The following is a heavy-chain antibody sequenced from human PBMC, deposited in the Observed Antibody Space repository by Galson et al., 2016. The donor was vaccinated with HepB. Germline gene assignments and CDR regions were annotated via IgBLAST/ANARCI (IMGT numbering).Heavy chain of an antibody. CDR1: GFTFSSYG. CDR3: ARERPILLRYFDWSYGMDV. J-gene: IGHJ6*02. CDR2: IWYDGSNK. D-gene: IGHD3-9*01. Sequence: SLRLSCAASGFTFSSYGMHWVRQAPGKGLDWVAVIWYDGSNKYYVDSVKGRFTISRDNSKNTLYLQMNSLRAEDTAIYYCARERPILLRYFDWSYGMDVWGQGTTVTVSS. V-gene: IGHV3-33*01.